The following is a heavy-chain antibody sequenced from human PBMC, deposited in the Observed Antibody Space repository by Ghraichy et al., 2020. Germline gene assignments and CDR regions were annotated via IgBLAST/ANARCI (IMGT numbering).Heavy chain of an antibody. CDR1: GFTFGDYP. J-gene: IGHJ5*01. CDR2: ISSSVDST. CDR3: AMDPPRYFSVWRNWYDP. V-gene: IGHV3-23*01. Sequence: GGSLRLSCAASGFTFGDYPMTWVRQAPGKGLEWVSSISSSVDSTVYTDSVKGRFTISRDNSKNTLYLQLNNLRAEDTAIYYCAMDPPRYFSVWRNWYDPWGQGTLVTVSS. D-gene: IGHD3-9*01.